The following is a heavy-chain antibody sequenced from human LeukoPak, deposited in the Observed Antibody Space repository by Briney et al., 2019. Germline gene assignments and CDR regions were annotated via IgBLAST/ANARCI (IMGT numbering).Heavy chain of an antibody. CDR3: TTDSSWVDY. D-gene: IGHD6-13*01. J-gene: IGHJ4*02. CDR2: IKSEADGETT. Sequence: GGSLRLSCAASGFTFSNAWVSWVRQAPGKGLEWVGRIKSEADGETTDYAAPVNGRFTISRENSKNTLYLLVNSLKTEDTAVYYCTTDSSWVDYWGQGTLVTVSS. V-gene: IGHV3-15*01. CDR1: GFTFSNAW.